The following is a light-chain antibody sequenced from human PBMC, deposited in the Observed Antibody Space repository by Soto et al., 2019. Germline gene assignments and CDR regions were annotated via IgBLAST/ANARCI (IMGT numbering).Light chain of an antibody. CDR3: QQYNTYWT. V-gene: IGKV1-5*01. Sequence: DIQMTQFPSALSASVGDRVTITCRASQNANNWLAWYQHKPGKAPQLLIYDASVLETGVPSRFSGSGSGTEFTLAISGLQSDDFATYYCQQYNTYWTFGPGTKVDIK. CDR2: DAS. J-gene: IGKJ1*01. CDR1: QNANNW.